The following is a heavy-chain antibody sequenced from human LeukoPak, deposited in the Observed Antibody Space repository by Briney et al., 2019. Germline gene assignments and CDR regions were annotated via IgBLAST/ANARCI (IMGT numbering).Heavy chain of an antibody. J-gene: IGHJ3*02. D-gene: IGHD3-16*01. CDR1: GYSLSSGYY. V-gene: IGHV4-38-2*02. CDR3: ARMGEGRIDDAFGI. CDR2: IYHSGST. Sequence: SETLSLTCTVSGYSLSSGYYWGWIRQPPGKGLEWIGGIYHSGSTYYNPSLKSRVTISVDTSKNQFSLKLSSVTAANTAVYYCARMGEGRIDDAFGIWGQGTMVTVSS.